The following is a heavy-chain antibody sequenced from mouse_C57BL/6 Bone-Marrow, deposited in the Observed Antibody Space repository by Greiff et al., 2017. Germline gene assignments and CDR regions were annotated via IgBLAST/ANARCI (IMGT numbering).Heavy chain of an antibody. CDR1: GFTFSSYA. CDR3: AREGSYWYFDV. Sequence: DVKLVESGGGLVKPGGSLKLSCAASGFTFSSYAMPWVRQTPEKRLEWVATISDGGSYTYYPDNVKGRFTISRDNAKNTLYLQMSHLKSEDTAMYYCAREGSYWYFDVWGTGTTVTVSS. V-gene: IGHV5-4*01. J-gene: IGHJ1*03. CDR2: ISDGGSYT.